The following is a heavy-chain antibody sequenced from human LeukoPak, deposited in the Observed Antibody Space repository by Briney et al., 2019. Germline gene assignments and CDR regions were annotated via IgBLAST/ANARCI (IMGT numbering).Heavy chain of an antibody. CDR3: VDIVVVPAAIIFDY. CDR1: GGSFSGYY. D-gene: IGHD2-2*03. J-gene: IGHJ4*02. Sequence: SETLSLTCAVYGGSFSGYYWSWIRQPPGKGLEWIGEINHSGSTNYNPSLKSRVTISVDTSKNQFSLKLSSVTAADTAVYYCVDIVVVPAAIIFDYWGQGTLVTVSP. V-gene: IGHV4-34*01. CDR2: INHSGST.